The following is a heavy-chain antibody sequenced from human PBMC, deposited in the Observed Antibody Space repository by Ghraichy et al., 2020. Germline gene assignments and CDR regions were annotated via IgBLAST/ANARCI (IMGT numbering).Heavy chain of an antibody. D-gene: IGHD2-15*01. J-gene: IGHJ6*03. CDR2: IRSKAYGGTT. Sequence: GGSLRLSCTASGFTFGDYAMSWVRQAPGKGLEWVGFIRSKAYGGTTEYAASVKGRFTISRDDSKSIAYLQMNSLKTEDTAVYYCTRVYGGGSCYSRVCVYYYYMDVWGKGTTVTVSS. CDR1: GFTFGDYA. V-gene: IGHV3-49*04. CDR3: TRVYGGGSCYSRVCVYYYYMDV.